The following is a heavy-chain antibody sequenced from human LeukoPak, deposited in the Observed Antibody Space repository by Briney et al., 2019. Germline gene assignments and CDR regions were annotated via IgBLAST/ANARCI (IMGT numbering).Heavy chain of an antibody. CDR1: GYTFTVYY. V-gene: IGHV1-2*02. J-gene: IGHJ4*02. CDR2: INPNSGGT. CDR3: ARGQDYYGSGSYYKY. Sequence: ASVKVSCKASGYTFTVYYMHWVRQTPGQGLEGMGWINPNSGGTNYAQKFQGRVTMTRDTSISTAYMELSRLRSDDTAVYYCARGQDYYGSGSYYKYWGQGTLVTVSS. D-gene: IGHD3-10*01.